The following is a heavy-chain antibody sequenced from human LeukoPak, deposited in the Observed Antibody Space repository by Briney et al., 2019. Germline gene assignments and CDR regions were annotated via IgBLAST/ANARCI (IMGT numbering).Heavy chain of an antibody. D-gene: IGHD6-19*01. Sequence: GGSLRLSCAASGFTFSSYWMSWVRQAPGKGLEWVSTISGSGGSTYYADSVKGRFTISRDNSKNTLYLQMNSLRAEDTAVYYCAKSIAVAYIDYWGQGTLATVSS. CDR2: ISGSGGST. CDR1: GFTFSSYW. CDR3: AKSIAVAYIDY. J-gene: IGHJ4*02. V-gene: IGHV3-23*01.